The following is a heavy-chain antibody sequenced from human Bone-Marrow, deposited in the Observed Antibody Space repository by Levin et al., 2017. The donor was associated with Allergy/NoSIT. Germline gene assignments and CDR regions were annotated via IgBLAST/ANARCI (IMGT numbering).Heavy chain of an antibody. CDR1: GYTFTSFN. V-gene: IGHV1-18*01. CDR3: ARGNDYDDYGGAFDV. J-gene: IGHJ3*01. CDR2: MSPYNGHT. Sequence: VASVKVSCKASGYTFTSFNFNWVRQAPGQGPEWMGWMSPYNGHTKYAQKFQGRVTMTRDKSTNTTYMELRSLRSDDTALYYCARGNDYDDYGGAFDVWGQGTMVTVSS. D-gene: IGHD4-17*01.